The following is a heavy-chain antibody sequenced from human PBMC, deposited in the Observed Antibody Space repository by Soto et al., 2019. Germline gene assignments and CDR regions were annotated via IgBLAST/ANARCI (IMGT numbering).Heavy chain of an antibody. CDR3: ARQETQGGTGDGMDV. CDR1: VYSFISYW. V-gene: IGHV5-51*01. Sequence: PGASLKISCKGSVYSFISYWICWVRQMHGKGLEWMGIIYPGDSDTRYSPSFQGQVTISADKSISTAYLQWSSLKASDTAMYYCARQETQGGTGDGMDVWGQGTTVTVSS. CDR2: IYPGDSDT. D-gene: IGHD2-15*01. J-gene: IGHJ6*02.